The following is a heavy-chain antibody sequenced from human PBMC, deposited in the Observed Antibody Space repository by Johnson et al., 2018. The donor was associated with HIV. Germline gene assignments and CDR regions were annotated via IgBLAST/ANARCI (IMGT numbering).Heavy chain of an antibody. J-gene: IGHJ3*02. CDR2: ISYDGSNK. CDR1: GFTFSSYA. D-gene: IGHD3-16*01. CDR3: ARDKLNWGNGASDI. V-gene: IGHV3-30*04. Sequence: QVQLVESGGGVVQPGRSLRLSCAASGFTFSSYAMHWVRQAPGKGLEWVAVISYDGSNKYYADSVKGRFTISRDNSKNTLYLQMNSLGAEDTSLYYFARDKLNWGNGASDIWGQGTMVTVAS.